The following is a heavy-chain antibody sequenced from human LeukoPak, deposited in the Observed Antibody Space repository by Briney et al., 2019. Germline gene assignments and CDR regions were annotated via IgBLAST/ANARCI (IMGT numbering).Heavy chain of an antibody. CDR3: ASLLSSGWYLENY. Sequence: SGGSLRLSCAASGFTFSSYSMNWVRQAPGKGLEWVSYISSSSSTIYYADSVKGRFTISRDNAKNSLYLQMNSLRAEDTAVYYCASLLSSGWYLENYWDQGTLVTVSS. CDR1: GFTFSSYS. CDR2: ISSSSSTI. J-gene: IGHJ4*02. D-gene: IGHD6-19*01. V-gene: IGHV3-48*01.